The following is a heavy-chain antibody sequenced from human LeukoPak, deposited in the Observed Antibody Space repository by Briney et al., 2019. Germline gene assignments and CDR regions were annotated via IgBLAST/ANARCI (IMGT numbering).Heavy chain of an antibody. CDR1: GYTFTGHY. CDR2: INPNSGGT. Sequence: ASVKVSCKASGYTFTGHYMHWVRQAPGQGLEWMGWINPNSGGTNYAQKFQGRVTMTRDTSISTAYMELSRLRSDDTAVYYCARYWVGLRGVSYYFDYWGQGTLVTVSS. CDR3: ARYWVGLRGVSYYFDY. V-gene: IGHV1-2*02. D-gene: IGHD5-12*01. J-gene: IGHJ4*02.